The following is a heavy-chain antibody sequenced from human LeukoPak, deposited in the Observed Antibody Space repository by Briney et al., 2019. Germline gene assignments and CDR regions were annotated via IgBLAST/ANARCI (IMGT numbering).Heavy chain of an antibody. CDR1: GGSISDNY. Sequence: SETLSLTCTVSGGSISDNYWSWIRQPPGKGLEWIGYAYYSGHTNYNSSLKSRVTMSLDTSKSQFSLRLSSVTASDTAVYFCARHPFATPFDYWGPGTLVTVSS. J-gene: IGHJ4*02. D-gene: IGHD2-15*01. CDR3: ARHPFATPFDY. CDR2: AYYSGHT. V-gene: IGHV4-59*08.